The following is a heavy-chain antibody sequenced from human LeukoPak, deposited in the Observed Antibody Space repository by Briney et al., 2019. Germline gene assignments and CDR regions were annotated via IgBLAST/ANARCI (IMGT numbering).Heavy chain of an antibody. V-gene: IGHV4-31*03. CDR2: IYYSGST. Sequence: SETLSLTRTVSGGSISSGGNYWSWIRQHPGKGLEWIGYIYYSGSTYYNPSLKSRVTISLDTSKNQFSLKVTSVTAADTAVYYCARDRWFDPWGQGTLVTVSS. CDR3: ARDRWFDP. CDR1: GGSISSGGNY. J-gene: IGHJ5*02.